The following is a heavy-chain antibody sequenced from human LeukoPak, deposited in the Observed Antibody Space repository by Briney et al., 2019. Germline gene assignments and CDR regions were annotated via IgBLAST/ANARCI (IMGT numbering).Heavy chain of an antibody. J-gene: IGHJ4*02. V-gene: IGHV1-69*06. CDR1: GGTFSSYA. CDR2: IIPIFGTA. D-gene: IGHD3-9*01. Sequence: SVKVSCKASGGTFSSYAISWVRQAPGQGLEWMGGIIPIFGTANYAQKFQGRVTITADKSTSTASMELSSLRSEDTAVYYCATHYDILTGRFDYWGQGTLVTISS. CDR3: ATHYDILTGRFDY.